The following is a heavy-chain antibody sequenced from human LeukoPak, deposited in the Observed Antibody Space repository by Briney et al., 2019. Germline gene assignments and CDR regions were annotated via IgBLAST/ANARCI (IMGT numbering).Heavy chain of an antibody. Sequence: PGGSLRLSCAASGFTVSSNYMSWVRQAPGKGLEWVSVIYSGGSTYYADSVKGRFTISRDNAKNSLYLQMNSLRAEDTAVYYCARVISPNYGGNSGWFDPWGQGTLVTVSS. V-gene: IGHV3-53*01. CDR3: ARVISPNYGGNSGWFDP. CDR1: GFTVSSNY. CDR2: IYSGGST. J-gene: IGHJ5*02. D-gene: IGHD4-23*01.